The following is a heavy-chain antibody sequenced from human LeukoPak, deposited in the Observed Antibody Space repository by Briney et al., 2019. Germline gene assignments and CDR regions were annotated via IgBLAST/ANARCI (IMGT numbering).Heavy chain of an antibody. V-gene: IGHV3-11*04. J-gene: IGHJ4*02. CDR2: ISSSGSTI. Sequence: PGGSLRLSCVGSGFTFSDHYMSWIRQAPGKGLEWVSYISSSGSTIYYADSVKGRFTISRDNAKNSLYLQMNSLRAEDTAVYYCASSSWYREGVYWGQGTLVTVSS. CDR1: GFTFSDHY. CDR3: ASSSWYREGVY. D-gene: IGHD6-13*01.